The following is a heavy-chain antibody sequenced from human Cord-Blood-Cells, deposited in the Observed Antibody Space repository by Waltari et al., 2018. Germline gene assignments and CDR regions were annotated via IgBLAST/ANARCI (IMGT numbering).Heavy chain of an antibody. V-gene: IGHV1-69*01. D-gene: IGHD6-13*01. J-gene: IGHJ4*02. CDR3: ALTLSPDAFSNKLGSWEEVDY. CDR2: MIPSSGTA. CDR1: GGTFSSYA. Sequence: QVQLAQSGAEVKKPGSSVKVSCKASGGTFSSYAISWVRQAPGQGLEWMGGMIPSSGTANYAQKLRDRVTITADESTSTAYMELSSLRSEDTAVYYCALTLSPDAFSNKLGSWEEVDYWGQGTLDTVSS.